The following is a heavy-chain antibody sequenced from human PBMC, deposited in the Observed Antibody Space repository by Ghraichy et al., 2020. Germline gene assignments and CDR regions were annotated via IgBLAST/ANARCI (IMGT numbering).Heavy chain of an antibody. V-gene: IGHV4-59*01. CDR1: GGSISSYY. Sequence: QTLSLTCTVSGGSISSYYWSWIRQPPGKGLEWIGYIYYSGSTNYNPSLKSRVTISVDTSKNQFSLKLSSVTAADTAVYYCARGGSGWTYYYYYGMDVWGQGTTVTVSS. J-gene: IGHJ6*02. D-gene: IGHD6-19*01. CDR3: ARGGSGWTYYYYYGMDV. CDR2: IYYSGST.